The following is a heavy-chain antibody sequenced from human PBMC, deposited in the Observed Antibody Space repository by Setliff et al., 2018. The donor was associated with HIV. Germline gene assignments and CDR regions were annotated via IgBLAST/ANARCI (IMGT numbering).Heavy chain of an antibody. V-gene: IGHV3-43*01. D-gene: IGHD1-7*01. CDR2: ISWDGGST. Sequence: GGSLRLSCAASGFTFDDHTMHWVRQAPGKGLEWVSLISWDGGSTYYAGSVKGRFTISRDNAKNSLYLQMNTLRAEDTAVYYCAREGITGTTLHPYWGQGTLVTVS. CDR3: AREGITGTTLHPY. J-gene: IGHJ4*02. CDR1: GFTFDDHT.